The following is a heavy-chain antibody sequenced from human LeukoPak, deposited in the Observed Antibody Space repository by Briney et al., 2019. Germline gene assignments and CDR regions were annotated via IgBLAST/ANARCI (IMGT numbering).Heavy chain of an antibody. CDR3: AKDKSSSSGGWYFDY. CDR2: ISWDGGST. Sequence: GGSLRLSCAASGFTFSSYAISWVRQAPGKGLEWVSLISWDGGSTYYADSVKGRFTISRDNSKNSLYLQMNSLRAEDTALYYCAKDKSSSSGGWYFDYWGQGTLVTVSS. CDR1: GFTFSSYA. D-gene: IGHD6-6*01. V-gene: IGHV3-43D*03. J-gene: IGHJ4*02.